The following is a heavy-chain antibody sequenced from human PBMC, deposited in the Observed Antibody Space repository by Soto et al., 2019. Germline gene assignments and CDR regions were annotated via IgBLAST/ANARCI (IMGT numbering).Heavy chain of an antibody. D-gene: IGHD2-2*01. Sequence: ASVKVSCKASGYTFTSYAMHWVRQAPGQRLEWMGWINAGNGNTKYSQKFQGRVTITRDTSASTAYMELSSLRSEDTAVYYCARDRDCSSTSCYAGSHFDSWGQGTLVTVSS. J-gene: IGHJ4*02. CDR1: GYTFTSYA. CDR3: ARDRDCSSTSCYAGSHFDS. CDR2: INAGNGNT. V-gene: IGHV1-3*01.